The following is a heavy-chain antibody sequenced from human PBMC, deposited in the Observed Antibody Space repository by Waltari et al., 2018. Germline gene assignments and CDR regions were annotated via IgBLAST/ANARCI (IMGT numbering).Heavy chain of an antibody. D-gene: IGHD5-12*01. CDR2: ISYNGAT. V-gene: IGHV4-39*01. J-gene: IGHJ3*01. Sequence: GWIRQPPGQGLDWIGTISYNGATYSSPSLRGRLTLSRDTTMNQLSLKLGSVTAADTAVYYCATYIGASVGTAAFDVWGQGTMVTVSS. CDR3: ATYIGASVGTAAFDV.